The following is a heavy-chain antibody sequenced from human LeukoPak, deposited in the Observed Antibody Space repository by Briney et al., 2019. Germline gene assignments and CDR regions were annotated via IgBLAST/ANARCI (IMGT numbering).Heavy chain of an antibody. CDR3: ARDPLGHCSSSNCYTRMEFDY. Sequence: ASVKVSCKASGGIFSTYGFHWVRQAPGQGLEWLGGIIPIFHTSHYARKFQDRVMISADESTSTVYMELSSLRSEDTAVYYCARDPLGHCSSSNCYTRMEFDYWGQGTLVTVSS. CDR1: GGIFSTYG. V-gene: IGHV1-69*13. CDR2: IIPIFHTS. J-gene: IGHJ4*02. D-gene: IGHD2-2*02.